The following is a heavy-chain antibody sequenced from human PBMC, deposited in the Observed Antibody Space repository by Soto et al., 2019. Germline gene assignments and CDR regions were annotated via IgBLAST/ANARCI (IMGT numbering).Heavy chain of an antibody. CDR3: ARGSRIWGYYYYGMDA. J-gene: IGHJ6*02. CDR2: INHSGST. D-gene: IGHD3-16*01. CDR1: GGSFSGYY. Sequence: SETLSLTCAVYGGSFSGYYWSWIRQPPGKGLEWIGEINHSGSTNYNPSLKSRVTISVDTSKNQFSLKLSSVTAADTAVYYCARGSRIWGYYYYGMDAWGQGTTVTVSS. V-gene: IGHV4-34*01.